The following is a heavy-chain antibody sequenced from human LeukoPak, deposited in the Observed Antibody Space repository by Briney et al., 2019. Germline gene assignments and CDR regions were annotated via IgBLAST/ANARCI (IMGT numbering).Heavy chain of an antibody. J-gene: IGHJ4*02. CDR2: ISRSGGST. D-gene: IGHD3-3*01. Sequence: GGSLRLSCAASGFTFSSYAMSWVRQAPGKGLEWVSAISRSGGSTYYADSVKGRFTISRDNSKNTLYLQMNSLRAEDTAVYYCAKSDYDFWSGYYTGITFFDYWGQGTLVTVSS. CDR3: AKSDYDFWSGYYTGITFFDY. CDR1: GFTFSSYA. V-gene: IGHV3-23*01.